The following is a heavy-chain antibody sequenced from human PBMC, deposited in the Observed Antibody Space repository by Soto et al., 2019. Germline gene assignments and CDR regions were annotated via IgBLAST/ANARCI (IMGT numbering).Heavy chain of an antibody. V-gene: IGHV3-53*01. J-gene: IGHJ4*02. CDR1: GFTVSSNY. CDR2: IYSGGST. Sequence: GGSLRLSCAASGFTVSSNYMSWVRQAPGKGLEWVSVIYSGGSTYYADSVKGRFTISRDNSKNTLYLQMNNLKTDDTAIYYCTRGPRADSSGTGAHWGQGTPVTAPQ. D-gene: IGHD1-26*01. CDR3: TRGPRADSSGTGAH.